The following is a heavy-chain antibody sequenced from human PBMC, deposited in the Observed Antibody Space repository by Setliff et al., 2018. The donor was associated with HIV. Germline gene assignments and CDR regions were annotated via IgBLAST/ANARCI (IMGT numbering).Heavy chain of an antibody. J-gene: IGHJ6*02. CDR1: GGSFSGYY. Sequence: SETLSLTCAVYGGSFSGYYWSWIRQPPGKGLEWIGEINHSGSTNYNPSLKSRVTISVDTSKKQSSLKLSSVTAADTAVYYCARSRTSSGYYGVTGYGMDVWGQGTTVTVSS. V-gene: IGHV4-34*01. CDR2: INHSGST. D-gene: IGHD3-22*01. CDR3: ARSRTSSGYYGVTGYGMDV.